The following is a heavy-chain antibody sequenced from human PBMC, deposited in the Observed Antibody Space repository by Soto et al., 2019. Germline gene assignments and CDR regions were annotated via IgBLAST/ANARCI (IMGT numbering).Heavy chain of an antibody. CDR1: GGTFSSYA. J-gene: IGHJ6*02. CDR2: IIPIFGTA. Sequence: SVNVFCKASGGTFSSYAISWVRQAPGQGLEWMGGIIPIFGTANYAHKFQGRVTITADESTSTAYMELSSLRSEDTAVSYCARDQLNYYDSNGSPMNVSGQGPTVNVS. V-gene: IGHV1-69*13. D-gene: IGHD3-22*01. CDR3: ARDQLNYYDSNGSPMNV.